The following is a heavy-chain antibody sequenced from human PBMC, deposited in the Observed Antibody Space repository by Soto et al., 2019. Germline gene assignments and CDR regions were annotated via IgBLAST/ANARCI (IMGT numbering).Heavy chain of an antibody. D-gene: IGHD3-16*01. CDR3: AKVAGGLGYFDL. V-gene: IGHV3-23*01. CDR2: ISATGGNI. Sequence: EAQLLESGGGLARPGGSLKLSCVASGFIFSDYAMTWIRQAPGKGLEWVATISATGGNIEYRESLKGRFTISRDNSKKMVYRQINGLTADDTAVYYCAKVAGGLGYFDLCGRGTLVTVSS. J-gene: IGHJ2*01. CDR1: GFIFSDYA.